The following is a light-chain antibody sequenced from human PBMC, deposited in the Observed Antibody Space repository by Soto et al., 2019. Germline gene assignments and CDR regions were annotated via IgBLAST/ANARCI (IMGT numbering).Light chain of an antibody. J-gene: IGKJ2*01. CDR1: QSISRN. Sequence: DIQLTQSPSSLSPSVGDRITLSCRASQSISRNLNWYQQIPGKAPSLLIYAARDLQSGVPGRFSGSGSGTEFNLTISSLQPKDLETDYWHQSHSTPYTFGQGTKLEI. V-gene: IGKV1-39*01. CDR3: HQSHSTPYT. CDR2: AAR.